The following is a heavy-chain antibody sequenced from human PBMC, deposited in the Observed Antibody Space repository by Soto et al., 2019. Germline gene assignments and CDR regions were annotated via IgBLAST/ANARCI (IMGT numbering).Heavy chain of an antibody. CDR1: GSAIPTYY. CDR2: IYDTGST. V-gene: IGHV4-59*01. CDR3: ARCPIDHNWFDP. Sequence: ETLALTSSFSGSAIPTYYWSWLRQSPGKGLEWIGHIYDTGSTTYNPSLKSRVTISVDTSNKQFSLRLSAVTAADTAVYYCARCPIDHNWFDPWGQGTLVTVSS. D-gene: IGHD3-9*01. J-gene: IGHJ5*02.